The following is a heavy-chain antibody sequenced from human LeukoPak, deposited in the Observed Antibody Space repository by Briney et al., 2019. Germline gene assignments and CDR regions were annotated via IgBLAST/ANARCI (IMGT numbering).Heavy chain of an antibody. J-gene: IGHJ4*02. V-gene: IGHV4-39*07. D-gene: IGHD3-22*01. CDR2: IYYSGST. CDR1: GGSISSSSYY. Sequence: SETLSLTCTVSGGSISSSSYYWGWIRQPPGKGLECIGNIYYSGSTYYNPSLKSRVTISVDMSKNQFSLKLSSVTAADTAVYYCARNYDSSGYYDYWGQGTLVTVSS. CDR3: ARNYDSSGYYDY.